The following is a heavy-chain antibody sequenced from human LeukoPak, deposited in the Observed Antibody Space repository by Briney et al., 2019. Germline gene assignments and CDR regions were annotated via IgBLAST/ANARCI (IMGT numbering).Heavy chain of an antibody. CDR1: GGSISGWY. V-gene: IGHV4-59*01. CDR3: ARGRYSYDFDY. CDR2: IYGSGNT. J-gene: IGHJ4*02. D-gene: IGHD5-18*01. Sequence: PSETLSLTCTVSGGSISGWYWSWIRQPPGKGLEWIGYIYGSGNTNYNPSLKSRVTMSIDTSKNQFSLKLTSVTAADTAVYYCARGRYSYDFDYWGQGTLVTVSS.